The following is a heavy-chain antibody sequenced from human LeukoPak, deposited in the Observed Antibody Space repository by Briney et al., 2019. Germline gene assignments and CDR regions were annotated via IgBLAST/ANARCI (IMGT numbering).Heavy chain of an antibody. J-gene: IGHJ4*02. Sequence: ASVKVSCKASGYTFTSYGISWVRQAPGQGLEWMGWISAYSGNTNYAQKLQGRVTMTTDTSTSTAYMELRSLRSDDTAVYYCARCVVVVAATPSYFDYWGQGTLVTVSS. D-gene: IGHD2-15*01. CDR2: ISAYSGNT. V-gene: IGHV1-18*04. CDR1: GYTFTSYG. CDR3: ARCVVVVAATPSYFDY.